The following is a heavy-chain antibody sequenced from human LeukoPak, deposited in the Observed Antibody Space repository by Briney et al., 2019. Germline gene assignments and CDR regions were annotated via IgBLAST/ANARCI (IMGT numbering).Heavy chain of an antibody. Sequence: PSETLSLTCTVSGGSISSSYWSWIRQPPGKGLEWIGEINHSGSTNYNPSLKSRVTISVDTSKNQFSLKLSSVTAADTAVYYCARDSIAAAALYYWGQGTLVTVSS. CDR2: INHSGST. CDR1: GGSISSSY. J-gene: IGHJ4*02. V-gene: IGHV4-34*01. D-gene: IGHD6-13*01. CDR3: ARDSIAAAALYY.